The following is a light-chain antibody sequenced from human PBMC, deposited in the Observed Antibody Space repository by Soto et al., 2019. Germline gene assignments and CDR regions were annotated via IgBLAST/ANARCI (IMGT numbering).Light chain of an antibody. CDR3: QQYYSSVT. J-gene: IGKJ2*01. V-gene: IGKV4-1*01. CDR1: QTVFHTSYNKDF. Sequence: DIVMTQSPDSLSVSLGERATINCKSSQTVFHTSYNKDFLAWYQQKAGQPPKLLFYWASTRESGVPARFSGGGSGTDFSLTISSLQPEDVAVYYWQQYYSSVTFGQGTKLEIK. CDR2: WAS.